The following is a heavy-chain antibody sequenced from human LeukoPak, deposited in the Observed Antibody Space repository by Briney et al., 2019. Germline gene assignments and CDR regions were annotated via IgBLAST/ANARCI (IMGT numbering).Heavy chain of an antibody. V-gene: IGHV1-69*05. CDR3: ASGGASSHSIMDD. CDR2: IIPIFGRA. D-gene: IGHD3-10*01. Sequence: GASVKVSCKASGGTFRNYAFNWVRQAPGQGLEWMGVIIPIFGRANYAQKFQGSVTITTDESTSTAYMELNSLRSEDTAVYYCASGGASSHSIMDDWGKGTTVTVSS. J-gene: IGHJ6*03. CDR1: GGTFRNYA.